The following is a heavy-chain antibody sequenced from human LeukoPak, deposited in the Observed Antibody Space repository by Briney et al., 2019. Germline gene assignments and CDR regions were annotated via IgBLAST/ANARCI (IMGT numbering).Heavy chain of an antibody. CDR1: GFTFNNYC. J-gene: IGHJ4*02. CDR3: ARDSAYYYDSSGFFDY. CDR2: IKQDGGEK. Sequence: PGGSLRLSCVASGFTFNNYCMTWVRQAPGKGLEWVANIKQDGGEKYYVDSVKGRFTISRDNAENALYLQMNSLRAEDTAVYYCARDSAYYYDSSGFFDYWGQGTLVTVSS. V-gene: IGHV3-7*01. D-gene: IGHD3-22*01.